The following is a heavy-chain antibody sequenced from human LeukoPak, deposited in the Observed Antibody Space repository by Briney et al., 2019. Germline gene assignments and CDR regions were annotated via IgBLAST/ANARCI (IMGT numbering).Heavy chain of an antibody. V-gene: IGHV3-23*01. Sequence: GGSLRLSCAASGFTFSSYAMTWVRQAPGKGLEWVSVISGSGGSTYYADSVKGRFTISRDNSKNTLYLQMNSLRAEDTAVYYCAKQLGYCSDGSCYFPYWGQGTLVTVSS. J-gene: IGHJ4*02. CDR3: AKQLGYCSDGSCYFPY. D-gene: IGHD2-15*01. CDR1: GFTFSSYA. CDR2: ISGSGGST.